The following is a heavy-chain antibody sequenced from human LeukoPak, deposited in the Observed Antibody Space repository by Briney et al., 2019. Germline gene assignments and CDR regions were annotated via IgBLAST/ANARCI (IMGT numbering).Heavy chain of an antibody. CDR2: INSDGSST. Sequence: GGSLRLSCAASGLTFSSYWMHWVRQAPGKGLVWVSRINSDGSSTNYADSVKGRFTISRDNAKNTLYLQMNSLRAEDTGVYCCARIASHSSSWYDGGYWGQGTLVTVSS. V-gene: IGHV3-74*01. J-gene: IGHJ4*02. CDR1: GLTFSSYW. CDR3: ARIASHSSSWYDGGY. D-gene: IGHD6-13*01.